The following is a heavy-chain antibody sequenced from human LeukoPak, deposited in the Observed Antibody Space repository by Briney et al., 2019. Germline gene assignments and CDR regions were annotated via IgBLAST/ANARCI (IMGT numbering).Heavy chain of an antibody. V-gene: IGHV3-48*03. D-gene: IGHD6-19*01. CDR2: ISSSGSTI. Sequence: GGSLRLSCAASGFTFSSYAMSWVRQAPGKGLEWVSYISSSGSTIYYADSVKGRFTVSRDNAKNSLYLQMNSLRAEDTAVYYCARDWVSSGLDYWGQGTLVTVSS. CDR1: GFTFSSYA. CDR3: ARDWVSSGLDY. J-gene: IGHJ4*02.